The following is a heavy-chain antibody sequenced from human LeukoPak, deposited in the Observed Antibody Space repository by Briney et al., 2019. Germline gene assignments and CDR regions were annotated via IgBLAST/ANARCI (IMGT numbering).Heavy chain of an antibody. CDR1: GGSVSSGTYY. J-gene: IGHJ4*02. D-gene: IGHD3-22*01. V-gene: IGHV4-39*07. Sequence: PSETLSLTCTVSGGSVSSGTYYWNWIRQPPGKGLEWIGSIYYSGSTYYNPSLKSRVTISVDTSKNQFSLKLSSVTAADTAVYYCARAPYYDRDFDYWGQGTLVTVSS. CDR3: ARAPYYDRDFDY. CDR2: IYYSGST.